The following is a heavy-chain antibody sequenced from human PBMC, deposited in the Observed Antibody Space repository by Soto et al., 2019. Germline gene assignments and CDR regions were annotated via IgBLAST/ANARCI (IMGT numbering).Heavy chain of an antibody. CDR2: ISAYNGNT. CDR3: ARGYATITTDSFDY. D-gene: IGHD5-12*01. J-gene: IGHJ4*02. CDR1: GYTFTSYG. Sequence: GAAVKVSCKASGYTFTSYGISWVRQAPGQGLEWMGWISAYNGNTNYAQKLQGRVTMTTDTSTSTAYMELRSLRSDDTAVYYCARGYATITTDSFDYWGQGTLVTVSS. V-gene: IGHV1-18*01.